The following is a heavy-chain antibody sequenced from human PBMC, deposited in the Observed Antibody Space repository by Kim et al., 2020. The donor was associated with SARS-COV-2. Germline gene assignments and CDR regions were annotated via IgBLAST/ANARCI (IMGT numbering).Heavy chain of an antibody. CDR2: INHSGST. CDR1: GGSFSGYY. CDR3: ATSKGGKWAYYYYYGMDV. J-gene: IGHJ6*02. V-gene: IGHV4-34*01. D-gene: IGHD2-15*01. Sequence: SETLSLTCAVYGGSFSGYYWSWIRQPPGKGLEWIGEINHSGSTNYNPSLKSRVTISVDTSKNQFSLKLSSVTAADTAVYYCATSKGGKWAYYYYYGMDVWGQGTTVTVSS.